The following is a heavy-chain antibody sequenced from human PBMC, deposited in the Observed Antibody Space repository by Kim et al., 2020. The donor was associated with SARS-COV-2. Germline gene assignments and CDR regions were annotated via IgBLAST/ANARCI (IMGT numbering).Heavy chain of an antibody. J-gene: IGHJ3*02. V-gene: IGHV3-30*18. CDR1: GFTFSSYG. CDR2: ISYDGSNK. CDR3: AKEYNWNDGAFDI. D-gene: IGHD1-1*01. Sequence: GGSLRLSCAASGFTFSSYGMHWVRQAPGKGLEWVAVISYDGSNKYYADSVKGRFTISRDNSKNTLYLQMNSLRAEDTAVYYCAKEYNWNDGAFDIWGQGTMVTVSS.